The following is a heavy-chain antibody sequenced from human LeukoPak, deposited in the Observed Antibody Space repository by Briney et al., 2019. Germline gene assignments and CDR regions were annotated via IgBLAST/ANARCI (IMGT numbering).Heavy chain of an antibody. CDR2: IKHDAREK. CDR1: GFTFSSYW. V-gene: IGHV3-7*01. J-gene: IGHJ4*02. Sequence: GGSLRLSCTGSGFTFSSYWMTWVRQAPGKGLEWVANIKHDAREKYYVDSVMGRFTISRDNAKNSVFLQMNSLRAEDTALYYCARWAFSADYWGQGILVTVSS. D-gene: IGHD2/OR15-2a*01. CDR3: ARWAFSADY.